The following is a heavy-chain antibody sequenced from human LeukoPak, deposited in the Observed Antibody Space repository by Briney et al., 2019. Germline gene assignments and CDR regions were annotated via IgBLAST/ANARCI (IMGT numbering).Heavy chain of an antibody. CDR2: IKQDGSEK. CDR1: GFTFSNFW. Sequence: GGSLRLSCAASGFTFSNFWMSWVRQAPGKGLEWVANIKQDGSEKDYVDSVKGRFTISRDNAKNSLYLQITSLRAEDTAVYFCAREKEQVNYYDSSPVDYWGQGTLVTVSS. J-gene: IGHJ4*02. V-gene: IGHV3-7*01. CDR3: AREKEQVNYYDSSPVDY. D-gene: IGHD3-22*01.